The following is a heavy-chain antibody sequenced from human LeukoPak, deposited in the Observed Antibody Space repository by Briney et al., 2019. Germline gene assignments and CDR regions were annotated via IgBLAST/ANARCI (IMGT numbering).Heavy chain of an antibody. J-gene: IGHJ4*02. CDR1: GFMFSSNW. V-gene: IGHV3-7*03. D-gene: IGHD5-24*01. Sequence: GGSLRLSCAASGFMFSSNWMSWIRLAPGKGLEWVANIKEDGTETYYVDSVKGRFTISRDNAKNSLYLQMNSLRVEDTAVYYCAKEGRSLQTYWGQGTLVTVSS. CDR3: AKEGRSLQTY. CDR2: IKEDGTET.